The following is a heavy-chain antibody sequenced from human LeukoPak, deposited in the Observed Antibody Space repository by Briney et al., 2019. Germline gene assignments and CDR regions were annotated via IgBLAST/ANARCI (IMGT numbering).Heavy chain of an antibody. Sequence: GGSLRLSCAASGFIFSSYGMHWVRQAPDKGLEWVAFIRYDGSRKYYADSVKGRFTISRDNSRNTLYLQMNSLRVEDTAMYYCAKVSLNMVNDAFDIWGQGTMVSVSS. J-gene: IGHJ3*02. CDR3: AKVSLNMVNDAFDI. D-gene: IGHD4/OR15-4a*01. V-gene: IGHV3-30*02. CDR2: IRYDGSRK. CDR1: GFIFSSYG.